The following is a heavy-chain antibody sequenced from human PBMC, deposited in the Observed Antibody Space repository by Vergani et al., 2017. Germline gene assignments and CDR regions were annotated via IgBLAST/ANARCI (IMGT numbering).Heavy chain of an antibody. J-gene: IGHJ5*02. CDR1: GFTFNQYG. V-gene: IGHV3-33*01. Sequence: QVQLVESGGGVVQPGRSLRLSCAASGFTFNQYGMHWVRQAPGKGLEWVAVTWYDGNNKQYADSVKGRFTISRDNSKSTMYLQMNSLRDEDTSVYYCARDLRLLYNRSDPWGQGTLVTVSS. CDR2: TWYDGNNK. D-gene: IGHD1-14*01. CDR3: ARDLRLLYNRSDP.